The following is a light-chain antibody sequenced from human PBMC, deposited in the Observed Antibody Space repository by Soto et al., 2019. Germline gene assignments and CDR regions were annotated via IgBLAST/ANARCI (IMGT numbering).Light chain of an antibody. V-gene: IGLV1-44*01. J-gene: IGLJ2*01. CDR1: SSNIGSNT. Sequence: QPVLTQPPSASGTPGQRVTISCSGSSSNIGSNTVNWYQQLPGTAPKLLIYINSHRPSGVPDRFSGSKSGTSASLAISGLQSDDEADYYCAAWDDSLNGVVFGGGTKVTVL. CDR3: AAWDDSLNGVV. CDR2: INS.